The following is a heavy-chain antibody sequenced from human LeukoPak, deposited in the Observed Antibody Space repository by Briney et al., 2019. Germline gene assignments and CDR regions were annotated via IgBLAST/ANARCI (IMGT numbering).Heavy chain of an antibody. Sequence: SETLSLTCTVSGGSISSYYWSWIRQPPGKGLEWIGYIYYSGTTTYNPSLKSRVTISLDTSKKQFSLKLSSVTAEDTAVYYCARGTVGEKYRHLDYWGQGTLVTVSS. CDR3: ARGTVGEKYRHLDY. CDR1: GGSISSYY. V-gene: IGHV4-59*01. CDR2: IYYSGTT. J-gene: IGHJ4*02. D-gene: IGHD1-26*01.